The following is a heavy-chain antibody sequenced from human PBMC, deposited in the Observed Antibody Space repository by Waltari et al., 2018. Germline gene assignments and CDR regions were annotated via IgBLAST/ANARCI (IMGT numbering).Heavy chain of an antibody. V-gene: IGHV3-66*02. CDR1: GFTVSTNH. D-gene: IGHD2-21*01. J-gene: IGHJ4*02. Sequence: EVQVVESGGDLVQPGGSLRLSCAVSGFTVSTNHMNWVRQAPGKGREGVSGIKDGGTTSYAEAVRGRITGSRDNSRNTVYLQMNSLRSEDTAVYYCARDVGGDGYSLYDFWGQGTLVTVSS. CDR2: IKDGGTT. CDR3: ARDVGGDGYSLYDF.